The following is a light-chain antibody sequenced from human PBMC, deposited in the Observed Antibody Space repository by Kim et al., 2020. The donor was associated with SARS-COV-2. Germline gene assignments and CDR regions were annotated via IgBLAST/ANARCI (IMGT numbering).Light chain of an antibody. V-gene: IGLV2-14*03. J-gene: IGLJ2*01. CDR2: AVS. Sequence: SITISGTGTTSDIGDHKYVSWYQQRPGKAPKLIIYAVSDRPSGVSNRFSASKSGNTASLTISRLQAEDEADYYCSSYSRAGSLYVVFGGGTQLTVL. CDR3: SSYSRAGSLYVV. CDR1: TSDIGDHKY.